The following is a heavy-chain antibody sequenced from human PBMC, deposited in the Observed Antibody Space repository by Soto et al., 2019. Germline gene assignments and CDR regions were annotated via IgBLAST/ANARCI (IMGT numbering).Heavy chain of an antibody. V-gene: IGHV3-9*01. D-gene: IGHD2-15*01. Sequence: EVQLVESGGGLVQPGRSLRLSCAASGFTFDDYAMHWVRQAQGKGLEWVSGISWNSGSIGYADSVKGRFTISRDNAKNSLYLQMNSLRAEDTALYYCAKDLTGYCSGGSCYRSVDYWGQGTLVTVSA. CDR2: ISWNSGSI. J-gene: IGHJ4*02. CDR3: AKDLTGYCSGGSCYRSVDY. CDR1: GFTFDDYA.